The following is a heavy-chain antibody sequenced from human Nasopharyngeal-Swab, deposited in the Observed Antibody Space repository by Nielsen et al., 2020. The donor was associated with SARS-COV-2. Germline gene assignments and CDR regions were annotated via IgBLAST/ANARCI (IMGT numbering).Heavy chain of an antibody. J-gene: IGHJ4*02. CDR1: GFTFSTYA. Sequence: GESLKISCAASGFTFSTYAMYWVRQPPAKGLEWVSIISGSGGSTYYADSVKGRFTISRDNSKNTLYLQMNSLRAEDTAVYYCARGADAEAYCGGDCFSEYFFDSWGQGTLVTVSS. V-gene: IGHV3-23*01. CDR3: ARGADAEAYCGGDCFSEYFFDS. D-gene: IGHD2-21*02. CDR2: ISGSGGST.